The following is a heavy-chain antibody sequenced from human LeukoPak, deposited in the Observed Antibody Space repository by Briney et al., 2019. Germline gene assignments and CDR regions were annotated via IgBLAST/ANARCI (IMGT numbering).Heavy chain of an antibody. J-gene: IGHJ4*02. CDR1: GFTFSSYG. D-gene: IGHD4-17*01. Sequence: GGSLRLSCAASGFTFSSYGMHWVRQAPGKGLEWVAVISYDGSNKYDADSVKGRLTISRDNAKNTLYLQMNSLRAEDAAVYYCARGHTAVTRHFDFWGQGTLVTVSS. CDR3: ARGHTAVTRHFDF. CDR2: ISYDGSNK. V-gene: IGHV3-30*03.